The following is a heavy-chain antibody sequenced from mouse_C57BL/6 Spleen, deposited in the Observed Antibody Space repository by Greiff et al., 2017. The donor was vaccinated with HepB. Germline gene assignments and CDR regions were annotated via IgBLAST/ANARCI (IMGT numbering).Heavy chain of an antibody. V-gene: IGHV1-50*01. CDR1: GYTFTSYW. Sequence: QVQLKQPGAELVKPGASVKLSCKASGYTFTSYWMQWVKQRPGQGLEWIGEIDPSDSYTNYNQKFKGKATLTVDTSSSTAYMQLSSLTSEDSAVYYCASSDYRFAYWGQGTLVTVSA. CDR3: ASSDYRFAY. CDR2: IDPSDSYT. D-gene: IGHD2-4*01. J-gene: IGHJ3*01.